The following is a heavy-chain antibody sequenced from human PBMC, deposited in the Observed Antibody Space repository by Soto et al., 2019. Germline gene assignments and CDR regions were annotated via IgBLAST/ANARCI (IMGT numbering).Heavy chain of an antibody. CDR1: GGSISSYY. J-gene: IGHJ4*02. CDR3: ARGGGSYHHFDS. CDR2: IYNSGST. V-gene: IGHV4-59*01. Sequence: SETLSLTCTVSGGSISSYYWSWIRQPPGKGLEWIGYIYNSGSTNYNPSLKSRVAISVDTSKNQFSLNLSSVTAADTAVYYCARGGGSYHHFDSWGQGTLVTVS. D-gene: IGHD1-26*01.